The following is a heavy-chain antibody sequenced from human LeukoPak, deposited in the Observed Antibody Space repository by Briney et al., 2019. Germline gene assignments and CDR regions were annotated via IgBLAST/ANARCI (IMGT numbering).Heavy chain of an antibody. V-gene: IGHV3-23*01. CDR1: GFAFSNFA. Sequence: GGSLRLSCAASGFAFSNFAMSWVRQAPGKGLEWVSAMSGSGYYTYYVESVKGRFTISRDNSKDTLYLHMNSLRADDTAVYYCTKMEGQRLYDYCMDVWGRGTTVTVSS. CDR2: MSGSGYYT. D-gene: IGHD3-3*01. CDR3: TKMEGQRLYDYCMDV. J-gene: IGHJ6*03.